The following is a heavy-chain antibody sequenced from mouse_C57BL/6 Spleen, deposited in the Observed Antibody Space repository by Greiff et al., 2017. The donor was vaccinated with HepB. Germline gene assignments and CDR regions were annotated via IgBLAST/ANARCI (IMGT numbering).Heavy chain of an antibody. V-gene: IGHV1-18*01. D-gene: IGHD2-4*01. CDR1: GYTFTDYN. J-gene: IGHJ4*01. Sequence: VQLQQSGPELVKPGASVKIPCKASGYTFTDYNMDWVKQSHGKSLEWIGDINPNNGGTIYNEKLKGKATLTVDKSSSTAYMELRSLTSEDTAVYYWARRRIYYDYDGGYAMGYWGQGTSVTVSS. CDR2: INPNNGGT. CDR3: ARRRIYYDYDGGYAMGY.